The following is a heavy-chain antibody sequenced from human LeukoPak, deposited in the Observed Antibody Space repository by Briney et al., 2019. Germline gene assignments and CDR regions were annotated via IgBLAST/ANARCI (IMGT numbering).Heavy chain of an antibody. CDR2: ISSSSSYI. V-gene: IGHV3-21*05. J-gene: IGHJ3*02. CDR1: GFTFSSYS. Sequence: GGSLRLSCAASGFTFSSYSMNWVRQAPGKGMEWVSYISSSSSYIYYADSVKGRFTISRDNAKNSLYLQMNSLRAEDTAVYYCARAMIVVASGPDAFDIWGQGTMVTVSS. CDR3: ARAMIVVASGPDAFDI. D-gene: IGHD3-22*01.